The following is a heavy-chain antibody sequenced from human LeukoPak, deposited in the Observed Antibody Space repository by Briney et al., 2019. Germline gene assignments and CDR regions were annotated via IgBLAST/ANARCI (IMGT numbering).Heavy chain of an antibody. CDR1: GFTFTSYA. Sequence: GGSLRLSCAASGFTFTSYAMAWVRQAPGKGLEWVSVISGSFIGTYYADSVKGRFTISRDNSKNTLYLQMNSLRAEDTAVYYCAKASMTPLRDWGQGTLVTVSS. J-gene: IGHJ4*02. CDR2: ISGSFIGT. V-gene: IGHV3-23*01. D-gene: IGHD3-9*01. CDR3: AKASMTPLRD.